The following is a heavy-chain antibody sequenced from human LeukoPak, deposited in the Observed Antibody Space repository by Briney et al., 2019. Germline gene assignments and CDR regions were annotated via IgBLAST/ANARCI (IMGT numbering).Heavy chain of an antibody. D-gene: IGHD3-22*01. CDR1: GFTLSTYA. CDR3: GKGVYYDSSGYRYYYYYMDV. J-gene: IGHJ6*03. Sequence: GGSLRLSCAASGFTLSTYAMTWVRQAPGKGLEWVSSIGGGSGTTYYADSVKGRFTISRDNPQDILYLQMNSLRADDTAVYYCGKGVYYDSSGYRYYYYYMDVWGKGTTVTVSS. CDR2: IGGGSGTT. V-gene: IGHV3-23*01.